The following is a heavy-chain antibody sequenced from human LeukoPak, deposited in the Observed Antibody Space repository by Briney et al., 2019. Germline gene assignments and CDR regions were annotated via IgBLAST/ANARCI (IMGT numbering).Heavy chain of an antibody. CDR1: GGTFSSYA. V-gene: IGHV1-69*05. CDR2: IIPIFGTA. Sequence: SVKVSCKASGGTFSSYAISWMRQAPGQGLEWMGGIIPIFGTANYAQKFQGRVTITTDESTSTAYMELSSLRSEDTAVYYCARTVVRHDDSSGYPDYWGQGTLVTVSS. CDR3: ARTVVRHDDSSGYPDY. J-gene: IGHJ4*02. D-gene: IGHD3-22*01.